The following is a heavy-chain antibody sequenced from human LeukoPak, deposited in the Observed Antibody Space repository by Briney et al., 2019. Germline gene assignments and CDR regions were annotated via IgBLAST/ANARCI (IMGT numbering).Heavy chain of an antibody. CDR3: ARDPYDSGSYYPSDY. CDR1: GGTFSSYA. Sequence: ASVKLSCKASGGTFSSYAISWVRQPPGQGLEWMGRIIPILGIANYAQKFQGRVTITADKSTSTAYMELSSLRSEDTAVYYCARDPYDSGSYYPSDYGGQGTLVTVSS. CDR2: IIPILGIA. D-gene: IGHD1-26*01. J-gene: IGHJ4*02. V-gene: IGHV1-69*04.